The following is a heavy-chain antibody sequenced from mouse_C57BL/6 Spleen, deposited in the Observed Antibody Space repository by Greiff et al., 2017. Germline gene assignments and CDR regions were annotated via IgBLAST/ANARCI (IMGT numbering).Heavy chain of an antibody. J-gene: IGHJ3*01. CDR2: IHPSDSDT. D-gene: IGHD1-1*01. CDR3: AIQGIRSYGSSLAWFAY. CDR1: GYTFTSYW. V-gene: IGHV1-74*01. Sequence: QVQLKQPGAELVKPGASVKVSCKASGYTFTSYWMHWVKQRPGQGLEWIGRIHPSDSDTNYNQKFKGKATLTVDKSSSTAYMQLSSLTSEDSAVYYCAIQGIRSYGSSLAWFAYWGQGTLVTVSA.